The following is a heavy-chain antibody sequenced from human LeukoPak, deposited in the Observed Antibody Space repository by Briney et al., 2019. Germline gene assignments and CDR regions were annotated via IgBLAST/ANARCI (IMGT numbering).Heavy chain of an antibody. CDR3: ARDLDGSGYP. CDR1: GFTFSSYW. V-gene: IGHV3-7*01. J-gene: IGHJ5*02. CDR2: IKQDGSEK. Sequence: TGGSLRLSCVASGFTFSSYWMSWVRQAPGKGLEWVANIKQDGSEKYYVDSVKGRFTISRDNAKNSLYLQMNSLRAEDTAVYYCARDLDGSGYPWGQGTLVTVSS. D-gene: IGHD6-19*01.